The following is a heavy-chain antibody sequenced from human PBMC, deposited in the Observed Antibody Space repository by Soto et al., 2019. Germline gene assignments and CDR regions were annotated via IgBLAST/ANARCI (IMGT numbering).Heavy chain of an antibody. J-gene: IGHJ4*02. V-gene: IGHV4-59*01. CDR1: GGSISSYY. Sequence: SETLSLTCTVSGGSISSYYWSWIRQPPGKGLEWIGYIYYSGSTNYNPSLKSRVTISVDTSKNQFSLKLSSVTAADTAVYYCARSYYDILTGYSLGYWGQGTLVTVS. CDR3: ARSYYDILTGYSLGY. D-gene: IGHD3-9*01. CDR2: IYYSGST.